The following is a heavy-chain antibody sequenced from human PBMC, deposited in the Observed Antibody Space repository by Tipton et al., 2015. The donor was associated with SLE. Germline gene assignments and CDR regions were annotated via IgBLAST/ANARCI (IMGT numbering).Heavy chain of an antibody. CDR1: GYTFTNYG. D-gene: IGHD2-8*02. V-gene: IGHV1-18*01. CDR3: ARECSGTGCLDY. J-gene: IGHJ4*02. Sequence: QLVQSGPEVRKPGASVKVSCKASGYTFTNYGISWVRQAPGQGLEWMGWISANNGDTKYAQRFQGRVTMTTDTSTSTTYMALRSPRSDDTAIYYCARECSGTGCLDYWGQGTLVTVSS. CDR2: ISANNGDT.